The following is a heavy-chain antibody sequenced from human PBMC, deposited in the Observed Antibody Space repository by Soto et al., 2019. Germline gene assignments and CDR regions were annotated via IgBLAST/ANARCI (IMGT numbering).Heavy chain of an antibody. D-gene: IGHD6-13*01. V-gene: IGHV4-61*01. CDR2: IKYTGRT. J-gene: IGHJ5*02. Sequence: QVQLQESAPGLVKPSATLSVTSTVSGASVSAGSDYCSWIRQPPGERLANIGLIKYTGRTSYNPSLGSRVFMSVDTSKNQLSLNLSSVTVADTTIYYCARVGSTDTCFAPWGEGALGTVS. CDR1: GASVSAGSDY. CDR3: ARVGSTDTCFAP.